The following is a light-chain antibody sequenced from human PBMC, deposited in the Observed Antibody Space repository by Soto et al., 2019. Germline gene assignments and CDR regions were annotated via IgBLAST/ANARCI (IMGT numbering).Light chain of an antibody. CDR1: QSIGSF. Sequence: DIQMTQSPSTLSASVGDRVTITCRASQSIGSFLAWYQHQPGKAPKLLIYDASTLESGVPSRFSGTGSGTEFTISITSLQPEDVGTYYCQQCYMGWTFGQGTKVDFK. J-gene: IGKJ1*01. CDR3: QQCYMGWT. CDR2: DAS. V-gene: IGKV1-5*01.